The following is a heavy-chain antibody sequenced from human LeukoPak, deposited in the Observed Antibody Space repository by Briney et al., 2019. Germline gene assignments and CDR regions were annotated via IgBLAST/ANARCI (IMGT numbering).Heavy chain of an antibody. Sequence: GGSLRLSCAASGFTFSSYWMSWVRQAPGKGLEWVAFIRYDGSNKYYADSVKGRFTISRDNSKNTLYLQMNSLRAEDTAVYYCAKDLQVTPDYWGQGTLVTVSS. V-gene: IGHV3-30*02. CDR3: AKDLQVTPDY. CDR1: GFTFSSYW. J-gene: IGHJ4*02. CDR2: IRYDGSNK. D-gene: IGHD2-21*02.